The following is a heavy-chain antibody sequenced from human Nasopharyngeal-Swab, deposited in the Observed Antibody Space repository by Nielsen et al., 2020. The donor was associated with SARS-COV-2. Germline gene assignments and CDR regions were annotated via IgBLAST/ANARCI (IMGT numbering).Heavy chain of an antibody. J-gene: IGHJ2*01. D-gene: IGHD3-9*01. CDR2: ISSSGGST. CDR3: AKDRGEEYYDILTGLFDL. Sequence: GGSLRLSCAASGFTFSSYAMSWVRQAPGKGLEWVSAISSSGGSTYYADSVKGRFTISRDNSKNTPYLQMNSLRAEDTAVYYCAKDRGEEYYDILTGLFDLWGRGTLVTVSS. CDR1: GFTFSSYA. V-gene: IGHV3-23*01.